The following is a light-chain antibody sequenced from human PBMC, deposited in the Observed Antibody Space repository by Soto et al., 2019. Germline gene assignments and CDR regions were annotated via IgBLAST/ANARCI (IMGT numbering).Light chain of an antibody. J-gene: IGKJ1*01. CDR3: QQYNSFWT. V-gene: IGKV1-5*01. CDR2: DAS. Sequence: GDRVTITCRASQSISSWLAWYQQKPGKAPRLLIYDASYLERGVPSRFSGSGSGTEFTLTISDLQPDDLANYYCQQYNSFWTFGQGTKVEI. CDR1: QSISSW.